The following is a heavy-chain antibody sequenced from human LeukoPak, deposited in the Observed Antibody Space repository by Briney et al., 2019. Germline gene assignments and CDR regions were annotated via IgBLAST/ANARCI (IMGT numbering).Heavy chain of an antibody. D-gene: IGHD4-23*01. V-gene: IGHV3-30*18. J-gene: IGHJ4*02. CDR2: ISYDGSNK. Sequence: PGGSLRLSCAASGFTFSSYGMHWVRQAPGKGLEWVAVISYDGSNKYYADSVKGRFTISRDNSKNTLYLQMNSLRAEDTAVYYCAKEPPETTVVTPLDYWGQGTLVTVSS. CDR3: AKEPPETTVVTPLDY. CDR1: GFTFSSYG.